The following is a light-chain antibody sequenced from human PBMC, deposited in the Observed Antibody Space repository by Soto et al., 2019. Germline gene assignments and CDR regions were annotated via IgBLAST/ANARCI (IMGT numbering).Light chain of an antibody. CDR1: SSDVGGYNY. CDR3: SSYTSSSTFVV. J-gene: IGLJ2*01. CDR2: EVS. Sequence: QSVLTQPASVSGSPGQSITISCTGTSSDVGGYNYVSCYQQHPGKAPKLMIYEVSKRHSGVSNRFSGSKSGNTASRTISGLQAEDEADYYCSSYTSSSTFVVFGGGTKLTVL. V-gene: IGLV2-14*01.